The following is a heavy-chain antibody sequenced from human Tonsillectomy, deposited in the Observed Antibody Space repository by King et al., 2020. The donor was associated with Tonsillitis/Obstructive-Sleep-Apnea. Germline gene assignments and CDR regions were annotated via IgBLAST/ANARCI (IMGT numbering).Heavy chain of an antibody. CDR1: GGSISSYY. Sequence: VQLQESGPGLVKPSETLSLTCTVSGGSISSYYWSWIRQPAGKGLEWIGRIYTSGSTNYNPSLKSRVTMSVDTSKNQFSLKLSSVTAADTAVYYCARDPKDCGGDCYPFDYWGQGTLVTVSS. D-gene: IGHD2-21*02. J-gene: IGHJ4*02. CDR3: ARDPKDCGGDCYPFDY. V-gene: IGHV4-4*07. CDR2: IYTSGST.